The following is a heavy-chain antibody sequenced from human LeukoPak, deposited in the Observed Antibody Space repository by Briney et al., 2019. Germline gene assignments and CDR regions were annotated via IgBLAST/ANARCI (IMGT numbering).Heavy chain of an antibody. D-gene: IGHD6-19*01. CDR2: IDPSDSYT. CDR1: GYSFTSYW. V-gene: IGHV5-10-1*01. J-gene: IGHJ4*02. CDR3: ARHGPYSIGVDY. Sequence: PGESLKISCKGSGYSFTSYWISWVRQMPGTGLEWMGRIDPSDSYTNYRPSFQGHVTISADKSISTAYLQWSSLKASDTAMYYCARHGPYSIGVDYWGQGTLVTVSS.